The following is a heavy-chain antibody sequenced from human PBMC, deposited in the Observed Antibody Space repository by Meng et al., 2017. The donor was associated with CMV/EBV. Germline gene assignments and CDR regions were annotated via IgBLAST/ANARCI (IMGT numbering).Heavy chain of an antibody. CDR2: INSDGSSI. J-gene: IGHJ4*02. D-gene: IGHD1-26*01. Sequence: GESLKISCAASGFTFSSYSMNWVRQAPGKGLVWVSRINSDGSSISYADSVKGRFTISRDNAKNTLYLQMNSLRAEDTAVYYCARGRLGGSFDYWGQGTLVTVSS. CDR1: GFTFSSYS. V-gene: IGHV3-74*01. CDR3: ARGRLGGSFDY.